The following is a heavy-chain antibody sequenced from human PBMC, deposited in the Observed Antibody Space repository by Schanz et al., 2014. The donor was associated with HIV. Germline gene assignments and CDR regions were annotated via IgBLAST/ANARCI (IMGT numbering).Heavy chain of an antibody. CDR2: ISDSGGST. CDR3: AKDLAGEDLLLFHFVIHY. V-gene: IGHV3-23*04. Sequence: VQLVESGGGVVPPGGSLRLSCAVSGLISSKSVIHWVRQAPGKGLEWVSRISDSGGSTYYADSVKGRFSISRDNSKNTLYLQMNSLRAEDTAVYYCAKDLAGEDLLLFHFVIHYWGQGALVTVSS. D-gene: IGHD2-21*02. J-gene: IGHJ4*02. CDR1: GLISSKSV.